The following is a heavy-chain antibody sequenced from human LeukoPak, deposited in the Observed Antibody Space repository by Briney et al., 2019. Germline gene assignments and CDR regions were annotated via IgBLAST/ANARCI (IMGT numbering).Heavy chain of an antibody. CDR1: GFTFRTYA. J-gene: IGHJ4*02. D-gene: IGHD2-15*01. Sequence: GGSLRLSCAASGFTFRTYAMSWVRQAPGKGLEWVSGIGDSGDGTYYAESVKGRFTISRDNSKNTLYLQMNSLRAEDTAVYYCAMNPRGYCSGGSCYSDYWGQGTLVTVSS. CDR2: IGDSGDGT. CDR3: AMNPRGYCSGGSCYSDY. V-gene: IGHV3-23*01.